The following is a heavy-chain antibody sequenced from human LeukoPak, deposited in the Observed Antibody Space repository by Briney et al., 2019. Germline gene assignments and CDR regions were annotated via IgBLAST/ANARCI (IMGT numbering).Heavy chain of an antibody. CDR2: IRSKADNYAT. Sequence: GSLRLSCAASGFTFSGSPILWVRQASGKGLEWVGRIRSKADNYATAYAASVQGRCTISRDDSKNTAYLQLNSLKTEDTAVYYCTQNNYWGQGALVTVSS. CDR1: GFTFSGSP. J-gene: IGHJ4*02. CDR3: TQNNY. V-gene: IGHV3-73*01.